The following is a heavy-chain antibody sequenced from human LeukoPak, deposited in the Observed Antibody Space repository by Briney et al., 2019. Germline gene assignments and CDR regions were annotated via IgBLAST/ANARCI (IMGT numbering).Heavy chain of an antibody. CDR3: AKDPRIAARPDYFDY. J-gene: IGHJ4*02. Sequence: GVPLRLSSTASGVSCISNAMSWVRQAPGKELEWVSAISGRGGSTYYADSVKGRFTISRDNSKNTLYLQMNSLRAEDTAVYYCAKDPRIAARPDYFDYWGQGTLVTVSS. CDR1: GVSCISNA. D-gene: IGHD6-6*01. V-gene: IGHV3-23*01. CDR2: ISGRGGST.